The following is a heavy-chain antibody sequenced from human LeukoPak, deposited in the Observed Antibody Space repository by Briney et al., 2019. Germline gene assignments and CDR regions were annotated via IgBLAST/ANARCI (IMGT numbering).Heavy chain of an antibody. V-gene: IGHV3-21*01. J-gene: IGHJ6*04. CDR3: AELGITMIGGV. CDR1: GFTFSSYS. CDR2: ISSSSSYI. D-gene: IGHD3-10*02. Sequence: GGSLRLFCAASGFTFSSYSMNWVRQAPGKGLEWVSSISSSSSYIYYADSVKGRFTISRDNAKNSPYLQMNSLRAEDTAVYYCAELGITMIGGVWGKGTTVTISS.